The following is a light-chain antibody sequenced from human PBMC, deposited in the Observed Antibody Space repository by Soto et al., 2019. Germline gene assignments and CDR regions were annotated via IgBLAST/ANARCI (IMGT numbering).Light chain of an antibody. CDR2: AAD. CDR3: QQNYDVPYT. CDR1: PSIGSY. V-gene: IGKV1-39*01. J-gene: IGKJ2*01. Sequence: QLTQAPSLLSASVGDRVTITCRASPSIGSYLNWYQHKPGEAPQLLIFAADTLKSGVPSRFSGSGFNKEFTLTVTSLQPEDFATYYCQQNYDVPYTFGLGTRVEIK.